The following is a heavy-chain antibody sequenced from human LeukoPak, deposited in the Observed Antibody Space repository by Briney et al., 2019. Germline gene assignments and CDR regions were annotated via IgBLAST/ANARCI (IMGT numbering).Heavy chain of an antibody. J-gene: IGHJ5*02. CDR2: INPSGGST. V-gene: IGHV1-46*01. D-gene: IGHD5-12*01. Sequence: ASVKVSCEASGYTFTSYYMHWVRQAPGQGLEWRGIINPSGGSTSYAQKFQGRVTMTRDTSTSTVYMELSSLRSEDTAVYYCARDEWLRFRPPPYNWFDPWGQGPLVTVSS. CDR1: GYTFTSYY. CDR3: ARDEWLRFRPPPYNWFDP.